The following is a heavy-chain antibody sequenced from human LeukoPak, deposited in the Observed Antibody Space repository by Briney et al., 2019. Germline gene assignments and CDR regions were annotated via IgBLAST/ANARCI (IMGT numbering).Heavy chain of an antibody. J-gene: IGHJ4*02. CDR1: GGSISSYY. CDR3: AGGGYKWYYFDY. CDR2: IYYSGST. Sequence: SETLSLTCTVSGGSISSYYWSWIRQPPGKGLEWIGYIYYSGSTNYNPSLKSRATISVDTSKNQFSLKLSSVTAADTAVYYCAGGGYKWYYFDYWGQGTLVTVSS. V-gene: IGHV4-59*08. D-gene: IGHD5-24*01.